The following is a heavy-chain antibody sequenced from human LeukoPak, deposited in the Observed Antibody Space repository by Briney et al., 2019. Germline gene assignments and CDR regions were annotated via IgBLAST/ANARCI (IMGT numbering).Heavy chain of an antibody. J-gene: IGHJ5*02. Sequence: SVKVSCKASGGTFSSYAISWVRQAPGQGLEWMGRIISIFGTANYAQKFQGRVTITTDESTSTAYMELSSLRSEDTAGYYCARTYYYDINWFDPWGQGPLVIVSA. CDR2: IISIFGTA. D-gene: IGHD3-22*01. CDR1: GGTFSSYA. CDR3: ARTYYYDINWFDP. V-gene: IGHV1-69*05.